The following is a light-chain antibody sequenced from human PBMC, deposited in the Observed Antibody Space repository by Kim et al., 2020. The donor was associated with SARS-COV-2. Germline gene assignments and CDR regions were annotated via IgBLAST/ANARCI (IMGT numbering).Light chain of an antibody. Sequence: EIVLTQSPGTLSLSPGERATLSCRASQSVSSSYLAWYQQKPGQAPRLLIYGASSRATGIPDRFSGSGSGTDFTLTISRPEPEDFAVYYCQQYGSSPLTFGGGTKLEI. V-gene: IGKV3-20*01. CDR3: QQYGSSPLT. J-gene: IGKJ4*01. CDR1: QSVSSSY. CDR2: GAS.